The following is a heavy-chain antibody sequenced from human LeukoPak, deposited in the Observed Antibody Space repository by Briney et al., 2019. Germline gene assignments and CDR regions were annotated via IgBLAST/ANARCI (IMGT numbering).Heavy chain of an antibody. CDR2: IYYSGST. CDR1: GGSISSTTSY. D-gene: IGHD2-2*03. Sequence: SETLSLTCTVSGGSISSTTSYWGWIRQPPGKGLEWIGRIYYSGSTFYNPSFKSRVTISVDTSKNQFSLRLSSVTAADTAVYYCARHGSTDYFDNWGQGTLVTVSS. J-gene: IGHJ4*02. CDR3: ARHGSTDYFDN. V-gene: IGHV4-39*01.